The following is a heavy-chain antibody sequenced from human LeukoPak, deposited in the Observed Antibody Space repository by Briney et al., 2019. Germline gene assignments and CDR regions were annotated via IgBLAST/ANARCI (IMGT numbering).Heavy chain of an antibody. CDR3: ARHSVAGMGYYYYYGMDV. CDR1: GGSISSYY. D-gene: IGHD6-19*01. CDR2: IYTSGST. V-gene: IGHV4-4*07. J-gene: IGHJ6*02. Sequence: SETLPLTCTVSGGSISSYYWSWLRQPAGKGLEWIGRIYTSGSTNYNPSLKSRVTMPVDTSKNQFSLKLSSVTAADTAVYYCARHSVAGMGYYYYYGMDVWGQGTTVTVSS.